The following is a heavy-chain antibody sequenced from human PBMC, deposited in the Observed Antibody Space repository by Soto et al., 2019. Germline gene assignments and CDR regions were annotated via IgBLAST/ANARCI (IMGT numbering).Heavy chain of an antibody. CDR1: GFTFSADG. Sequence: QVQVVESGGGVVQPGRSLRLSCAASGFTFSADGMHWVRQAPGTELEWLAVIWHDGSNKYYADSVKGRFTISRDNSKKTLYLQMNSLRAEDTAVYYCASPRNMYNWNVGGLDIWGAGTTVTVSS. D-gene: IGHD1-1*01. J-gene: IGHJ3*02. V-gene: IGHV3-33*01. CDR2: IWHDGSNK. CDR3: ASPRNMYNWNVGGLDI.